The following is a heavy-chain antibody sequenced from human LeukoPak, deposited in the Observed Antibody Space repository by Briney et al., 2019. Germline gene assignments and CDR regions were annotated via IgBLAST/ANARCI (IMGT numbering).Heavy chain of an antibody. Sequence: GGSLRLSCAASGFTFSSYGMHWVRQAPGKGLEWVAVIWYDGSNKYYADSVKGRFTISRDNSKNTLYLQMNSLRAEDTAVYYCAKDRGITGTPGYGMDVWGQGTTVTVSS. D-gene: IGHD1-20*01. V-gene: IGHV3-30*02. CDR3: AKDRGITGTPGYGMDV. J-gene: IGHJ6*02. CDR1: GFTFSSYG. CDR2: IWYDGSNK.